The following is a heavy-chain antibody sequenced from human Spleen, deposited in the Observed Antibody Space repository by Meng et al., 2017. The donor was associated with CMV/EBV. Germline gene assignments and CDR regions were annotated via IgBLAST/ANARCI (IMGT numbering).Heavy chain of an antibody. Sequence: GQLQQWGAGLLKPSETLSLTCAVYGGSFSGYYWSWIRQPPGKGLEWIGEINHSGSTNYNPSLKSRVTISVDTSKNQFSLKLSSVTAADTAVYYCARGRIAAAGFFDYWGQGTLVTVSS. V-gene: IGHV4-34*01. CDR3: ARGRIAAAGFFDY. CDR2: INHSGST. J-gene: IGHJ4*02. D-gene: IGHD6-13*01. CDR1: GGSFSGYY.